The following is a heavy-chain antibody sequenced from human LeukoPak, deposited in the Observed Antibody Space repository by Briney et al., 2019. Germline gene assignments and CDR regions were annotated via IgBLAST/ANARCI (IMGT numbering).Heavy chain of an antibody. Sequence: ASVKVPCKASGYTFTSYAMHWVRQAPGQRLEWMGWINAGNGNTKYSQKFQGRVTITRDTSASTAYMELSSLRSEDTAVYYCARDHSGYTIFLDYWGQGTLVTVSS. J-gene: IGHJ4*02. D-gene: IGHD5-12*01. CDR1: GYTFTSYA. V-gene: IGHV1-3*01. CDR2: INAGNGNT. CDR3: ARDHSGYTIFLDY.